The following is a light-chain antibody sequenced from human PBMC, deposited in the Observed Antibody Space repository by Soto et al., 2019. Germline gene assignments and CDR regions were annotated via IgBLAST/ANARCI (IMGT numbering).Light chain of an antibody. CDR2: EVT. V-gene: IGLV2-14*01. CDR3: SSYTGSSTPYV. Sequence: QSVLTQPASVSGSPGQSITISCTGTSSDVGTYNYVSWYQQHPGKAPKVMIYEVTYRPSGVSNRFSGSKSGNTASLTISGLQAEDEAEYYCSSYTGSSTPYVFGTGTKVTVL. J-gene: IGLJ1*01. CDR1: SSDVGTYNY.